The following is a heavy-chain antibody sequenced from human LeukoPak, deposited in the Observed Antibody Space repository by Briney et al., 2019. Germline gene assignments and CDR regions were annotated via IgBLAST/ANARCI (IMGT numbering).Heavy chain of an antibody. CDR3: ARQGYCSGGSCYRSRSYFDY. V-gene: IGHV3-7*01. J-gene: IGHJ4*02. D-gene: IGHD2-15*01. Sequence: GGSLRLSCAASGFTFSSYWMSWVRQAPGKGLEWVANIKQDGSEKYYVDSVKGRFTISRDNAKNSLYLQMNSLRAEDTAVYYCARQGYCSGGSCYRSRSYFDYWGQGTLVTVSS. CDR1: GFTFSSYW. CDR2: IKQDGSEK.